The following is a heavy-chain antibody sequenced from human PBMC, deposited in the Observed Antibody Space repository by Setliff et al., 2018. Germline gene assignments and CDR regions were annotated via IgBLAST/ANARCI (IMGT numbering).Heavy chain of an antibody. CDR2: INLNTGNI. CDR1: GYSFTGHY. Sequence: GASVKVSCKASGYSFTGHYIHWVRQAPGQGLEWMGRINLNTGNIFYAQEFQGRVTLTRDTSISTAYMELTGLRYDDTAIYYCARDTLTLGDITLFDYWGQGTLVTVSS. CDR3: ARDTLTLGDITLFDY. D-gene: IGHD3-16*01. V-gene: IGHV1-2*02. J-gene: IGHJ4*02.